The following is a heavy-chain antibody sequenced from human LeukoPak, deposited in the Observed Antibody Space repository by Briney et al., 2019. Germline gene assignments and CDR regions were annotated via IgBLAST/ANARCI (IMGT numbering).Heavy chain of an antibody. V-gene: IGHV1-2*02. CDR2: INPNSGGT. Sequence: GASVKVSCKASGYSFTNYAMNWVRQAPGQGLEWMGWINPNSGGTNYAQKFQGRVTMTRDTSISTAYMELSRLRSDDTAVYYCARSPTGTPLFDYWGQGTLVTVSS. J-gene: IGHJ4*02. CDR1: GYSFTNYA. CDR3: ARSPTGTPLFDY. D-gene: IGHD1-1*01.